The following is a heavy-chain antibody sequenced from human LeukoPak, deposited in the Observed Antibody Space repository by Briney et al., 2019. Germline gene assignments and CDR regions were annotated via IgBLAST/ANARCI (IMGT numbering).Heavy chain of an antibody. Sequence: GGSLRLSCAASGFTFSSYGMHWVRQAPGKGLEWVSFIRYDGTKIYYADSVKGRFTISRDNSKNTLYLQLSSLRAEDTAVYYCAKGNLGIARYWGQGTLVTVSS. J-gene: IGHJ4*02. CDR1: GFTFSSYG. D-gene: IGHD7-27*01. CDR3: AKGNLGIARY. CDR2: IRYDGTKI. V-gene: IGHV3-30*02.